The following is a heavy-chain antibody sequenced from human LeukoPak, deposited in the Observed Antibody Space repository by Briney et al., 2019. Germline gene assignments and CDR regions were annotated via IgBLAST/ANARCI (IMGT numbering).Heavy chain of an antibody. Sequence: PSETLSLTCTVSGGSISSYYWSWIRQPAGKGLEWIGRIYTSGSTNYNPSLKSRVTMSVDTSKNRFSLKLSSVTAADTAVYYCARDPTSSGYYGHDAFDIWGQGTMVTVSS. V-gene: IGHV4-4*07. D-gene: IGHD3-22*01. J-gene: IGHJ3*02. CDR1: GGSISSYY. CDR2: IYTSGST. CDR3: ARDPTSSGYYGHDAFDI.